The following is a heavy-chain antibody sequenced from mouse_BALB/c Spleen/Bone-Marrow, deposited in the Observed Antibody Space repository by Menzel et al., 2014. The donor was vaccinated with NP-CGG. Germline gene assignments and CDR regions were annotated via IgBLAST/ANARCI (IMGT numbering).Heavy chain of an antibody. CDR3: ARDSRSTVSHFGY. J-gene: IGHJ2*01. V-gene: IGHV7-3*02. CDR2: IRNKANGYTT. Sequence: VQLQQSGGGLVQPGGSLRLSCATSGFTFTDYYMNWVRQPPGKALEWLGFIRNKANGYTTEYSASVKGRFTISRDNSQSNPYLQMNTLRAEDSATYYCARDSRSTVSHFGYWGQGTTLTVSS. CDR1: GFTFTDYY. D-gene: IGHD1-1*01.